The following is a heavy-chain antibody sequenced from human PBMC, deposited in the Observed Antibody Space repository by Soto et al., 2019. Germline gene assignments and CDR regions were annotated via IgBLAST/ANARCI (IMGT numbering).Heavy chain of an antibody. D-gene: IGHD3-3*01. Sequence: QVQLQQWGAGLLKPSETLSLTCAVYGGSFSGYYWSWIRQPPGKGLEWIGEINHSGSTNYNPSLESRVTISVDTSKSQFSLKLSSVTAADTAVYYCARLADLTTGGFDPWGQGTLVTVSS. CDR3: ARLADLTTGGFDP. J-gene: IGHJ5*02. V-gene: IGHV4-34*01. CDR2: INHSGST. CDR1: GGSFSGYY.